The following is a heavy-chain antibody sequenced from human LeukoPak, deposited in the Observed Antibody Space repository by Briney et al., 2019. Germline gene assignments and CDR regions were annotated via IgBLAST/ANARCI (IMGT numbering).Heavy chain of an antibody. CDR2: ITTSSSYM. V-gene: IGHV3-21*01. CDR3: ARHGSGWYMNDY. J-gene: IGHJ4*02. D-gene: IGHD6-19*01. CDR1: GFTFSDYN. Sequence: GGSLRLSCVASGFTFSDYNMNWVRRAPGKGLEWVSSITTSSSYMYYADSVKGRFTISRDNAKNSLYLHKNSLRAEDTAVYYCARHGSGWYMNDYWGQGTLVTVSS.